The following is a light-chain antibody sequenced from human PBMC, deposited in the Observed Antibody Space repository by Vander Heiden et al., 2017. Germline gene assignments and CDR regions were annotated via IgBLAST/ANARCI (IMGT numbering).Light chain of an antibody. V-gene: IGKV1-39*01. CDR3: QQSSSTPPT. CDR1: QSNSSY. Sequence: DMQLTRSPSSLAASLGDRLTITCLASQSNSSYLNWYQQKAGKAPKLLIHAASSLQSGVPSRFSGSGSGTDFTLTISSLQPEDFATYYCQQSSSTPPTFGQGTKVEVK. CDR2: AAS. J-gene: IGKJ1*01.